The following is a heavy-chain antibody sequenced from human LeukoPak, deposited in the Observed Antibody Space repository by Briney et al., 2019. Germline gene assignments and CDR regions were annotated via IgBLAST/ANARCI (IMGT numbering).Heavy chain of an antibody. CDR3: ARDGLGYCSGGSCVDN. CDR1: GFTFSSYW. J-gene: IGHJ4*02. Sequence: GGSLRLSCAASGFTFSSYWMHWVRQAPGKGLVWVSRINTDGSSTSYADSVKGRFTISRDNAKNTLYLQMNSLRAEDTAVYYCARDGLGYCSGGSCVDNWGQGTLVTVSS. D-gene: IGHD2-15*01. CDR2: INTDGSST. V-gene: IGHV3-74*01.